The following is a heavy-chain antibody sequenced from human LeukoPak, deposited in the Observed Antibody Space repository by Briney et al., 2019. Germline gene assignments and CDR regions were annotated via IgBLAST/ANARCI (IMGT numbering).Heavy chain of an antibody. CDR2: IYYSGST. J-gene: IGHJ4*02. V-gene: IGHV4-31*03. D-gene: IGHD7-27*01. CDR3: ARGNWGSYFDY. Sequence: SETLSLTCTVSGGSISSGGYYWSWIRQHPGKGLEWIGYIYYSGSTYYNPSLKSRVTISVDTSKNQFSLKLSSVTAADTAVYYCARGNWGSYFDYWGQGTLVTVSS. CDR1: GGSISSGGYY.